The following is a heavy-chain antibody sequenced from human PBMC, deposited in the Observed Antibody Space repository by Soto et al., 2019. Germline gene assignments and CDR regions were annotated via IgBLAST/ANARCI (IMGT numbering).Heavy chain of an antibody. Sequence: GGPMILSYAASEFTCDYYFRNWIRQAPGKGLEWVSGISWNSGTIGYADSVKGRFTISRDNAKNSLYLQMNSLGTEDTALYYCAKDSRVRGVINMADGYWGQGTLVNVSS. J-gene: IGHJ4*02. CDR1: EFTCDYYF. CDR2: ISWNSGTI. CDR3: AKDSRVRGVINMADGY. D-gene: IGHD3-10*01. V-gene: IGHV3-9*01.